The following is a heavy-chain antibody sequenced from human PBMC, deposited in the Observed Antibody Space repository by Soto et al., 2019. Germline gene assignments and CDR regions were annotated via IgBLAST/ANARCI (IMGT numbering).Heavy chain of an antibody. CDR2: NYYSGST. CDR3: ARSRDCRCCYWYDY. Sequence: ETLSLTCTVSGGSISSYYWSWIRQPPGKGLEWNGYNYYSGSTNYNPSLKKRVTISVATSKNQFTLKLSFVTAMHTALFYCARSRDCRCCYWYDYWGQGTLVTVSS. D-gene: IGHD2-8*02. V-gene: IGHV4-59*01. CDR1: GGSISSYY. J-gene: IGHJ4*02.